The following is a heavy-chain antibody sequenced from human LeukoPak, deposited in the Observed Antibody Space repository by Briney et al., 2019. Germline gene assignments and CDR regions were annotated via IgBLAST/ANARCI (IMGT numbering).Heavy chain of an antibody. CDR3: ARDGMVTAIGPHYYYYMDV. D-gene: IGHD2-21*02. Sequence: PSETLSLTCAVSGGSISSRNWWSWVRQPPGKGLEWIGEIYHSGSTNYNPSLKTRVTISVDKSKNQFSLKLSSVTAADTAVYYCARDGMVTAIGPHYYYYMDVGGKGTTVTVSS. CDR2: IYHSGST. J-gene: IGHJ6*03. V-gene: IGHV4-4*02. CDR1: GGSISSRNW.